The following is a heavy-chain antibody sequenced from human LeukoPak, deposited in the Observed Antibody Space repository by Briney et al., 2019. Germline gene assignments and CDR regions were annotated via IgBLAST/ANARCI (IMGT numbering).Heavy chain of an antibody. J-gene: IGHJ3*02. CDR3: ARDFSGPTTVPNRGAFDI. Sequence: PGRSLRLSCAAPGFTFSSYAMHWVRQAPGKGLEYVSAISSNGGSTYYANSVKGRFTISRDNSKNTLYLQMGSLRAEDMAVYYCARDFSGPTTVPNRGAFDIWGQGTMVTVSS. CDR2: ISSNGGST. V-gene: IGHV3-64*01. D-gene: IGHD4-17*01. CDR1: GFTFSSYA.